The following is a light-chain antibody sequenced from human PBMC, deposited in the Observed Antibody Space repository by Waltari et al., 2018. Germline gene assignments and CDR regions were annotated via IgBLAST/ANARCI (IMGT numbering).Light chain of an antibody. Sequence: DIQMTQSPSTLAASVGDTVTITCRASLTISSWLAWYQQRPGKAPKLLIFDASTLDSGVPSRFSGSGSGTEFTLTISSLQPDDFATYYCQQAYSFPLTFGGGTKVEIK. J-gene: IGKJ4*01. CDR3: QQAYSFPLT. V-gene: IGKV1-5*01. CDR1: LTISSW. CDR2: DAS.